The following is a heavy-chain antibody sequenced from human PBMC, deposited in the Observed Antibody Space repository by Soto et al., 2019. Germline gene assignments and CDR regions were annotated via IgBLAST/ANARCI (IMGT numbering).Heavy chain of an antibody. Sequence: SGPTLVNPTQTLTLTCTFSGFSLSTSGVGVGWIRQPPGKALEWLALIYWNDDKRYSPSLKSRLTITKDTSKNQVVLTMTNMDPVDTATYYCAHSRDGYNKGYNWFDPWGQGTQVTVSS. V-gene: IGHV2-5*01. J-gene: IGHJ5*02. CDR1: GFSLSTSGVG. CDR2: IYWNDDK. D-gene: IGHD5-12*01. CDR3: AHSRDGYNKGYNWFDP.